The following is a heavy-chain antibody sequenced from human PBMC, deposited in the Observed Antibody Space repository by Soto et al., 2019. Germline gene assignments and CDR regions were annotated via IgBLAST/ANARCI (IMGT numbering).Heavy chain of an antibody. J-gene: IGHJ6*02. CDR2: IWYDGSNK. CDR1: GFTFSSYG. V-gene: IGHV3-33*01. CDR3: ARGLRGGYSSSWSLYYYYYGMDV. D-gene: IGHD6-13*01. Sequence: PGGSLRLSCAASGFTFSSYGMHWVRQAPGKGLEWVAVIWYDGSNKYYADSVKGRFTISRDNSKNTLYLQMNSLRAEDTAVYYCARGLRGGYSSSWSLYYYYYGMDVWGQGTTVTVSS.